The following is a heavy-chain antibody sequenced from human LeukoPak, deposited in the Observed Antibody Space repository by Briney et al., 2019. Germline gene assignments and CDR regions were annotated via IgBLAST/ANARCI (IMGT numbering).Heavy chain of an antibody. Sequence: SETLSLTCAVYGGSFSGYYWSWIRQPPGKGLEWIGEINHSGSTNYNPSLKSRVTIPVDTSKNQFSLKLSSVTAADTAVYYCAVDLVGPAAISSDAFDIWGQGTTVTVSS. V-gene: IGHV4-34*01. CDR2: INHSGST. CDR3: AVDLVGPAAISSDAFDI. D-gene: IGHD2-2*01. J-gene: IGHJ3*02. CDR1: GGSFSGYY.